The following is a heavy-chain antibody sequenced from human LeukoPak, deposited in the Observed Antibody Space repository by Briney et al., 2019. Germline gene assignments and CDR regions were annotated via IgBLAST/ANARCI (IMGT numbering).Heavy chain of an antibody. CDR1: GFTFSSYA. J-gene: IGHJ5*02. Sequence: PGGSLRLSCAASGFTFSSYAMHWVRQAPGKGLEWVAVISYDGSNKYYADSVKGRFTISRDNSKNTLYLQMNSLRAEDTAVYYCATAQPTGTWGQGTLVTVSS. CDR2: ISYDGSNK. CDR3: ATAQPTGT. D-gene: IGHD1-14*01. V-gene: IGHV3-30*04.